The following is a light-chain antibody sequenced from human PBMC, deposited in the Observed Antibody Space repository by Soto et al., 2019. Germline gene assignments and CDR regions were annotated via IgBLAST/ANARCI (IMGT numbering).Light chain of an antibody. V-gene: IGKV3D-20*02. CDR2: GAS. Sequence: EILFTQSPGTLSLSPGERATLSCRASQSISSSYFAWYQQKPGKAPRLLIYGASNTATGIPARLSGSGSGTDFTITIRSLEPEDFAVYYCQQCSNWPTFGGGTKVDIK. CDR1: QSISSSY. J-gene: IGKJ4*01. CDR3: QQCSNWPT.